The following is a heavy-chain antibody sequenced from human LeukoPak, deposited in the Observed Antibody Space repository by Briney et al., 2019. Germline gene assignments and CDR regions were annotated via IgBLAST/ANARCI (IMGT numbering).Heavy chain of an antibody. CDR3: SIDAY. V-gene: IGHV1-69*05. CDR1: GGTFSRYYA. Sequence: ASVKVSRKASGGTFSRYYAISWVRQAPGQGLEWVGGIIPSLSTANYAQKFQGRVTITTDESTGTAYLGLSGLRSEDTAVYWCSIDAYWGQGTLVTVSS. CDR2: IIPSLSTA. J-gene: IGHJ4*02.